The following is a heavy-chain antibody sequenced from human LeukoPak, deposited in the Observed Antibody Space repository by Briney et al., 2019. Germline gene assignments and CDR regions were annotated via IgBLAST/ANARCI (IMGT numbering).Heavy chain of an antibody. Sequence: SGTLSLTCAVYGGSFSGYYWSWIRQPPGKGLEWIGEINHSGSTNYNPSLKSRVTISVDTSKNQFSLKLSSVTAADTAVYYCARDRGPMSYYFDYWGQGTLVTVSS. V-gene: IGHV4-34*01. CDR3: ARDRGPMSYYFDY. CDR2: INHSGST. CDR1: GGSFSGYY. D-gene: IGHD3-10*01. J-gene: IGHJ4*02.